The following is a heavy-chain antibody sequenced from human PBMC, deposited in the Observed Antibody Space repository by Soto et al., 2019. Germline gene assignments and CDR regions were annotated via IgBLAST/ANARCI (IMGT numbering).Heavy chain of an antibody. Sequence: EVQLLESGGGLVQPGGSLRLSCAASGFTFSSYAMSWVRQAPGKGLEWVSAISGSGGSTYYADSVKGRFTISRDNSKNTLYLQMNSLRAEDTDVYYCAKVDVVVVAAPGAFDIWGQGTMVTVSS. D-gene: IGHD2-15*01. J-gene: IGHJ3*02. V-gene: IGHV3-23*01. CDR2: ISGSGGST. CDR1: GFTFSSYA. CDR3: AKVDVVVVAAPGAFDI.